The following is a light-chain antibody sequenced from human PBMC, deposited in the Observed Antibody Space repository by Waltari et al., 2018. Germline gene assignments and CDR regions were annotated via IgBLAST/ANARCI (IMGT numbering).Light chain of an antibody. CDR3: CSYAGSRTYYV. V-gene: IGLV2-23*02. J-gene: IGLJ1*01. CDR1: SSDVGNYDL. Sequence: QSALTQPASVSGSPGQSITISCPGTSSDVGNYDLVSWYQHLPGKPPKLLIYEVIKRPSGISNRFSASKSGNTASLTISGLQAEDEGDYFCCSYAGSRTYYVFGTGTTVSV. CDR2: EVI.